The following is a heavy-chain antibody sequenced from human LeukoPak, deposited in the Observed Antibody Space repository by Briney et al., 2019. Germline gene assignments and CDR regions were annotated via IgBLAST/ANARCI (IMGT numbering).Heavy chain of an antibody. J-gene: IGHJ4*02. CDR1: GHSFTNYW. Sequence: GESLKISCKGSGHSFTNYWIGWVRQMPGKGLEWMGIIYPGDSDTRYSPSFQGQVTISADKSISTAYLQWSSLKASDSAMYYCARLTTLARGVIIGFDYWGQGTLVTVSS. CDR2: IYPGDSDT. D-gene: IGHD3-10*01. CDR3: ARLTTLARGVIIGFDY. V-gene: IGHV5-51*01.